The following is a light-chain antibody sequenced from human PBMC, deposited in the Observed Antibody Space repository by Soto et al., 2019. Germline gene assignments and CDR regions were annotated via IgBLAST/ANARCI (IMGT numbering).Light chain of an antibody. Sequence: QLTQSPSSLSASVGDRVTITCRASQDIGIYLAWYQQKPGKAPNLLIYAASSLQRGVPSRFSGSGSGTDFTLTIRSLQPEDFATYHCQQLSSYPVTFGQGTKVDSK. CDR3: QQLSSYPVT. CDR2: AAS. CDR1: QDIGIY. V-gene: IGKV1-9*01. J-gene: IGKJ1*01.